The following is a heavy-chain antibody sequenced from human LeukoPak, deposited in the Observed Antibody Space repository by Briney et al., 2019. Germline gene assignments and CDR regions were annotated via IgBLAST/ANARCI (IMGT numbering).Heavy chain of an antibody. D-gene: IGHD2-15*01. Sequence: SETLSLTCAVSGYSINSGYYWGWLRQPPGKGLEWIGSMYYSGNTYYNPSLKSRVTISVDTSKNQFSLKLSSVTAADTAVYYCARSGVLYWIQGWGQGTLVTVSS. CDR2: MYYSGNT. V-gene: IGHV4-38-2*01. J-gene: IGHJ4*02. CDR3: ARSGVLYWIQG. CDR1: GYSINSGYY.